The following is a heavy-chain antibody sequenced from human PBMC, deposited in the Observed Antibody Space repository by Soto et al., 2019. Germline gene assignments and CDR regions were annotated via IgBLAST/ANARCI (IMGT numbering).Heavy chain of an antibody. Sequence: QVQLVQSGAEVKKPGASVKVSCKASGYTFTSYYMHWVRQAPGQGLEWMGIINPSGGSTSYAQKFQGRVSMTRDTSTSTVYMELSSLRSEDTAVYYCARVITLADGMDVWGQGTTVTVSS. CDR1: GYTFTSYY. CDR2: INPSGGST. CDR3: ARVITLADGMDV. J-gene: IGHJ6*02. V-gene: IGHV1-46*01. D-gene: IGHD3-16*01.